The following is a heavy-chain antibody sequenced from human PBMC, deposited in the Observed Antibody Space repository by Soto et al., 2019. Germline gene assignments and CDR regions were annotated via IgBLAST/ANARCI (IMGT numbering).Heavy chain of an antibody. D-gene: IGHD3-10*01. V-gene: IGHV1-8*01. CDR1: GYTFTSYD. CDR2: MNPNSGNT. J-gene: IGHJ4*02. Sequence: QVQLVQSGAEVKKPGASVKVSCKASGYTFTSYDINWVRQATGQGLEWMGWMNPNSGNTGYAQKFQGRVTMTRNTSISTAYMELSSVRSEDTAVYYCARSNMVRGNINFDYWGQGTLVTVSS. CDR3: ARSNMVRGNINFDY.